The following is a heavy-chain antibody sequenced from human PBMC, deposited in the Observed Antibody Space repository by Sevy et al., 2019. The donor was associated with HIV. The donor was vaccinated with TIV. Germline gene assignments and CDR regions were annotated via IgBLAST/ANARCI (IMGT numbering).Heavy chain of an antibody. CDR3: AKVSTPASETWDY. D-gene: IGHD6-19*01. V-gene: IGHV3-23*01. Sequence: AGSLRLSCTASGFSFSNDAMSWAHQAPGKELEWVSTISNTGGSTYYADSVKGRFTISKDNSKNTLYLQMNCLRADDTAVYYCAKVSTPASETWDYWGQGTLVTVSS. J-gene: IGHJ4*02. CDR1: GFSFSNDA. CDR2: ISNTGGST.